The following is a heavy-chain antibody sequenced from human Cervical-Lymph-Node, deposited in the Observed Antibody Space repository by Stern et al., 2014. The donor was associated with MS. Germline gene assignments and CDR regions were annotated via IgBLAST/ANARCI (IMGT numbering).Heavy chain of an antibody. CDR2: ISSRSSYI. V-gene: IGHV3-21*01. D-gene: IGHD2-2*02. Sequence: EVQLEESGGGLVKPGGSLRLSCAASGFTFSTYTMTWVRQAPGQGLEWVSSISSRSSYIYYADSVKGRLTVSRDNAKNSLYLQMNSLRAEDTAVYYCARDAYCIGANCYTEGMDVWGQGTTVTVSS. J-gene: IGHJ6*02. CDR3: ARDAYCIGANCYTEGMDV. CDR1: GFTFSTYT.